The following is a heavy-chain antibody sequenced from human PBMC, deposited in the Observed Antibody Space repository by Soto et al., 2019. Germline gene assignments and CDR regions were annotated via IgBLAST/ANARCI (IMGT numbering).Heavy chain of an antibody. CDR1: GGSISSGVYY. J-gene: IGHJ4*02. V-gene: IGHV4-31*03. CDR2: IYYSGST. CDR3: ARAGGYYYDSSGYGH. Sequence: SETLSLTCTVSGGSISSGVYYWSWIRQHPGKGLEWIGYIYYSGSTYYNPSLKSRVTISVDTSKNQFSLKLSSVTAADMAVYYCARAGGYYYDSSGYGHWGQGTLVTVSS. D-gene: IGHD3-22*01.